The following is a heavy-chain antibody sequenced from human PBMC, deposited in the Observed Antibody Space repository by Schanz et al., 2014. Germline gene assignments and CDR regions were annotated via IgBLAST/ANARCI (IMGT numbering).Heavy chain of an antibody. CDR1: GFSLGTYA. D-gene: IGHD3-10*01. V-gene: IGHV3-23*01. CDR2: ISGTGGDDT. Sequence: EVHLLESGGGLVPPGGSLRLSCAASGFSLGTYAMSWVRQAPGKGLLWVSSISGTGGDDTYYADSVKGRFTISRDNSKNTLYLQMNSLRAEDTAVYYCAKGRFGELSAFDIWGQGTMVTVSS. J-gene: IGHJ3*02. CDR3: AKGRFGELSAFDI.